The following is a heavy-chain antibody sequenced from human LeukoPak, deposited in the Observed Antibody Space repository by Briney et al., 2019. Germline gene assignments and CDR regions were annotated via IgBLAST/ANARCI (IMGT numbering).Heavy chain of an antibody. J-gene: IGHJ4*02. CDR2: IFPGDSDT. Sequence: GESLKISCKGSGYSFTSYWIGWVRQMPGKGLEWMGIIFPGDSDTRYSPSFQGQVTISADKSISTAYLQWSSLKASDTAMYYCARHPYCSGGSCYSDYWGQGTLVTVSS. D-gene: IGHD2-15*01. CDR1: GYSFTSYW. V-gene: IGHV5-51*01. CDR3: ARHPYCSGGSCYSDY.